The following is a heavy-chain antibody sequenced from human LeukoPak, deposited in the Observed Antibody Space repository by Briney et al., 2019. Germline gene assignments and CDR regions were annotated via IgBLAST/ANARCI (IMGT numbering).Heavy chain of an antibody. D-gene: IGHD6-13*01. CDR1: GFTFDDYA. Sequence: GGSLRLSCAASGFTFDDYAMHWVRQAPGKGLEWVSLISGDGGSTYYADSVKGRFTISRDNSKNSLYLQMNSLRTEDTALYYCANAAGYSSSWYGEYFRHWGQGILVTVSS. CDR2: ISGDGGST. CDR3: ANAAGYSSSWYGEYFRH. J-gene: IGHJ1*01. V-gene: IGHV3-43*02.